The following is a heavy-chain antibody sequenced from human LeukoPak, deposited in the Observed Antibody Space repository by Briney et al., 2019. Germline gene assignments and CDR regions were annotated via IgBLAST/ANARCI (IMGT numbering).Heavy chain of an antibody. CDR1: GFTFSSYG. CDR3: ARAQWTAFDYYYYMDV. D-gene: IGHD3/OR15-3a*01. CDR2: ILSDGSKE. J-gene: IGHJ6*03. V-gene: IGHV3-33*01. Sequence: PGGSLRLSCAASGFTFSSYGMHWVRQAPGKGLEWVAVILSDGSKEFYTDSVKGRFTISRDNAKNSLYLQMNGLRAEDTAIYYCARAQWTAFDYYYYMDVWGKGTTVTVSS.